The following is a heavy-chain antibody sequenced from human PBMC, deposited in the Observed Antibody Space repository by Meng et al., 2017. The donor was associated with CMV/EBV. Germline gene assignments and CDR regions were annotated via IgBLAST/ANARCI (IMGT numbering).Heavy chain of an antibody. CDR2: IYWDDDK. D-gene: IGHD5-18*01. J-gene: IGHJ4*02. V-gene: IGHV2-5*02. Sequence: QITFKESGPTLVKPTQALTLTCTFSGFSLSTSGVGVGWIRQPPGKALEWLALIYWDDDKRYSPSLKSRLTITKDTSKNQVVLTMTNMDPVDTATYYCAHLDTAKLHFDYWGQGTLVTVSS. CDR3: AHLDTAKLHFDY. CDR1: GFSLSTSGVG.